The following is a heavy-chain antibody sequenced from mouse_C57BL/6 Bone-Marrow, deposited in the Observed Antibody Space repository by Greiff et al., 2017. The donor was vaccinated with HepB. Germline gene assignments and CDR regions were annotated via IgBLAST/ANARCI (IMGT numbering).Heavy chain of an antibody. CDR1: GFTFSSYA. Sequence: EVKLVESGGGLVKPGGSLKLSCAASGFTFSSYAMSWVRQTPEKRLEWVATISDGGSYTYYPDNVKGRFTISRDNAKNNLYLQMTSLRSEDTAMYYCARWLYSNPFAYWGQGTLVTVSA. CDR3: ARWLYSNPFAY. CDR2: ISDGGSYT. V-gene: IGHV5-4*03. J-gene: IGHJ3*01. D-gene: IGHD2-5*01.